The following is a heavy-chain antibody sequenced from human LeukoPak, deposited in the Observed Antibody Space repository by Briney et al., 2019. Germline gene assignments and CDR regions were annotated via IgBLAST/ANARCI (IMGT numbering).Heavy chain of an antibody. V-gene: IGHV4-59*08. J-gene: IGHJ4*02. Sequence: SETLSLTCTVSGGSISSYYWSWIRQPPGKGLEWIGYIYYSGSTNYNPSLKSRVTISVDTSKNQFSLKLSSVTAADTAVYYCARLASRGYSYGLDYWGQGTLVTVSS. D-gene: IGHD5-18*01. CDR3: ARLASRGYSYGLDY. CDR1: GGSISSYY. CDR2: IYYSGST.